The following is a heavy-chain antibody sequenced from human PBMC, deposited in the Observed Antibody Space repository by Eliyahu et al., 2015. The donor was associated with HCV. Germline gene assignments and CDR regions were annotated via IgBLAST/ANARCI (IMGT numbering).Heavy chain of an antibody. CDR3: ARGVSKHIVVVTARAAFDI. Sequence: QVQLVQSGAEVKKPGSSVKVSCKASGGTFSSYAISWVRXAXGQGLXWMGGIXPIFGTANYAQKFQGRVTITADESTSTAYMELSSLRSEDTAVYYCARGVSKHIVVVTARAAFDIWGQGTMVTVSS. V-gene: IGHV1-69*01. J-gene: IGHJ3*02. CDR2: IXPIFGTA. CDR1: GGTFSSYA. D-gene: IGHD2-21*02.